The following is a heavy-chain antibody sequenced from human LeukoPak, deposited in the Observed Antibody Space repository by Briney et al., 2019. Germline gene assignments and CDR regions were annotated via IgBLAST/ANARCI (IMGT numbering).Heavy chain of an antibody. CDR1: GFTFSNDG. Sequence: GGSLRLSCAASGFTFSNDGMHWVRQAPGKGREGGAFIRFDGTKRYYADSVKGRFTISRDNSRNTLYLQMNSLRPEDTAIYYCARPYSSNVYYFYYMDVWGKGTTVTFSS. CDR3: ARPYSSNVYYFYYMDV. CDR2: IRFDGTKR. J-gene: IGHJ6*03. V-gene: IGHV3-30*02. D-gene: IGHD5-12*01.